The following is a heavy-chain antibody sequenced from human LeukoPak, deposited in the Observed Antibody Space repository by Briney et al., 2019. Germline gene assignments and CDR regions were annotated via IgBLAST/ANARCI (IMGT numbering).Heavy chain of an antibody. V-gene: IGHV3-7*01. CDR3: ARDNGYCTGGSCFYYYMDV. J-gene: IGHJ6*03. Sequence: PGGSLRLSCAASGFTFNNYWMSWVRQAPGKGLEWVANIKIDGSEQYYMDSVKGRFTISRDNAKNSLYLQMNSVRAEDMAVYYCARDNGYCTGGSCFYYYMDVWGKGTSVTISS. D-gene: IGHD2-15*01. CDR1: GFTFNNYW. CDR2: IKIDGSEQ.